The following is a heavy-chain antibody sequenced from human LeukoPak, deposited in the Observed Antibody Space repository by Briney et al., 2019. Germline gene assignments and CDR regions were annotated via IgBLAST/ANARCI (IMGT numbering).Heavy chain of an antibody. D-gene: IGHD3-16*02. CDR3: ARTTYDYVWGSYRSDFDY. Sequence: PSETLSLTCAVYGGSFSGYYWSWIRQPPGKGLEWIGEINHSGSTNYNPPLKSRVTISVDTSKNQFSLKLSSVTAADTAVYYCARTTYDYVWGSYRSDFDYWGQGTLVTVSS. V-gene: IGHV4-34*01. CDR1: GGSFSGYY. J-gene: IGHJ4*02. CDR2: INHSGST.